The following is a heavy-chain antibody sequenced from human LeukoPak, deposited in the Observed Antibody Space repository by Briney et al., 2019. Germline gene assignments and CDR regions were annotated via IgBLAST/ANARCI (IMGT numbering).Heavy chain of an antibody. J-gene: IGHJ6*02. CDR3: ARDRVVVVPAAHYYYYGMDV. V-gene: IGHV4-59*01. CDR1: GGSISSYY. CDR2: IYYSGST. Sequence: SETLSLTCTVSGGSISSYYWSWIRQPPGKGLEWIGYIYYSGSTNYNPSLKSRVTMSVDTSKNQFSLKLSSVTAADTAVYYCARDRVVVVPAAHYYYYGMDVWGQGTTVTVSS. D-gene: IGHD2-2*01.